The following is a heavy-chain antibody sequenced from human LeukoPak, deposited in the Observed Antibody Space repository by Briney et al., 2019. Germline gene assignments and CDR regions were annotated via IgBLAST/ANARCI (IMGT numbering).Heavy chain of an antibody. D-gene: IGHD3-22*01. CDR3: ARYYYDSSGYHVLDY. J-gene: IGHJ4*02. Sequence: SETLSLTCAVYGGSFSGYYWSWIRQPPGKGLEWIGEINHSGSTNYNPSLKSRVTISVDTSKNQFSLKLSSVTAADTAVYYCARYYYDSSGYHVLDYWGQGTLVTVSS. CDR2: INHSGST. V-gene: IGHV4-34*01. CDR1: GGSFSGYY.